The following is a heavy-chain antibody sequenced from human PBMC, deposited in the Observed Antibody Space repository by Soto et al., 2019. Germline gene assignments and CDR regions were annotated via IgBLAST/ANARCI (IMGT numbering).Heavy chain of an antibody. CDR3: ARGEIFGVARSWFDP. V-gene: IGHV3-21*01. CDR2: ISSSSSYI. J-gene: IGHJ5*02. CDR1: GFTFSSYS. D-gene: IGHD3-3*01. Sequence: GGSLRLSYAASGFTFSSYSMNWVRQAPGKGLEWVSSISSSSSYIYYADSVKGRFTISRDNAKNSLYLQMNSLRAEDTAVYYCARGEIFGVARSWFDPWGQGTLVTVSS.